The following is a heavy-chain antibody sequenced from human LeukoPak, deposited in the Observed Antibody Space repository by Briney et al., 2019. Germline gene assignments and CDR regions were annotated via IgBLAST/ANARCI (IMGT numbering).Heavy chain of an antibody. Sequence: SETLSLTCAVSGGSISSSNWWSWVRQPPGKGLERIGEIYHSGSTNYNPSLKSRVTISVDKSKNQFSLKLSSVTAADTAVYYCAARYFDWLLSPYYYGMDVWGKGTTVTVSS. CDR2: IYHSGST. D-gene: IGHD3-9*01. J-gene: IGHJ6*04. V-gene: IGHV4-4*02. CDR1: GGSISSSNW. CDR3: AARYFDWLLSPYYYGMDV.